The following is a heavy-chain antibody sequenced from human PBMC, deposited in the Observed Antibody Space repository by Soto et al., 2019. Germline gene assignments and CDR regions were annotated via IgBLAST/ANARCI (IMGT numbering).Heavy chain of an antibody. Sequence: EVQLVESGGDLVQPGGSLRLSCAASRFTFSSYSMNWVRQAPGKGLEWVSSISSSSSYIYYADSVKGRFTISRDNAKNSLYLQMNSLRAEDTAVYYCARDRSTDSSGYYAYWGQGTLVTVSS. J-gene: IGHJ4*02. CDR1: RFTFSSYS. CDR3: ARDRSTDSSGYYAY. V-gene: IGHV3-21*01. CDR2: ISSSSSYI. D-gene: IGHD3-22*01.